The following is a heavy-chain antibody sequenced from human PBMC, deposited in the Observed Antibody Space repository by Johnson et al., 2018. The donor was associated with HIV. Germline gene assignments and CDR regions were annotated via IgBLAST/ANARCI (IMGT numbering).Heavy chain of an antibody. Sequence: VQLVESGGGVVQPGRSLRLSCAASGFTFSNAWMSWVRQAPGKGLEWVGRIKSKTDGGTTDYAAPVKGRFTISRDDSKNTLYLQMNSLRAEDTAVYYCAREVCPPKLAFDIWGQGTMVTVSS. V-gene: IGHV3-15*01. CDR1: GFTFSNAW. J-gene: IGHJ3*02. CDR2: IKSKTDGGTT. D-gene: IGHD2-8*01. CDR3: AREVCPPKLAFDI.